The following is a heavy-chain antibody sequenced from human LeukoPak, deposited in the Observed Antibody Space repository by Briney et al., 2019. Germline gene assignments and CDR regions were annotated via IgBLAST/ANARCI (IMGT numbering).Heavy chain of an antibody. Sequence: SVKVSCKASGGTFSSYAISWVRQAPGQGLEWMGGIIPIFGTANYAQKFQGRVTITTDESTSTAYMELSSLRSEDTAVYYCARDDSGSYPGYYMDVWGKGTTVTVSS. CDR1: GGTFSSYA. D-gene: IGHD1-26*01. CDR3: ARDDSGSYPGYYMDV. J-gene: IGHJ6*03. CDR2: IIPIFGTA. V-gene: IGHV1-69*05.